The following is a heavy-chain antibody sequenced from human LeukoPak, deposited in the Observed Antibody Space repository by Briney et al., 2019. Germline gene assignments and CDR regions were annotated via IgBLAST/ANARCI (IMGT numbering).Heavy chain of an antibody. Sequence: SGGSLRLSCAASGFTFSTYAMSWVRHAPGKGLEWVSALSNSGGSGGTTYFADSVKGRFSISRDNSKSTLYLQLSSLTAEDTAVYYCAKAMSTDHYDSKGFYRVDFDSWGQGTLVTVSS. CDR3: AKAMSTDHYDSKGFYRVDFDS. V-gene: IGHV3-23*01. J-gene: IGHJ4*02. CDR1: GFTFSTYA. CDR2: LSNSGGSGGTT. D-gene: IGHD3-22*01.